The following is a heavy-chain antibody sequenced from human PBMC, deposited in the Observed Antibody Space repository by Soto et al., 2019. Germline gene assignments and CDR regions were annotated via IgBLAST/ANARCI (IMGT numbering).Heavy chain of an antibody. CDR1: GFTFSSYA. D-gene: IGHD2-15*01. CDR3: AKGVGVPAADGSYYYYMDV. J-gene: IGHJ6*03. CDR2: ISGSGGST. V-gene: IGHV3-23*01. Sequence: PGGSLRLSCAASGFTFSSYAMSWVRQAPGKGLEWVSAISGSGGSTYYADSVKGRFTISRDNSKNTLYLQMNSLRAEDTAVYYCAKGVGVPAADGSYYYYMDVWGKGTTVTVSS.